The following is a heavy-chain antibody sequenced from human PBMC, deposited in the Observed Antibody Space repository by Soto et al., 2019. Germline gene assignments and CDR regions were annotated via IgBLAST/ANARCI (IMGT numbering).Heavy chain of an antibody. V-gene: IGHV4-4*02. Sequence: SETLSLTCAVSGGSISSSNWWSWVRQPPGKGLEWIGEIYHSGSTNYNPSLKSRVTISVDKSKNQFSLKLSSVTAADTAVYYCARTSGIAAAGFGYWGQGTLVTVSS. J-gene: IGHJ4*02. CDR3: ARTSGIAAAGFGY. CDR1: GGSISSSNW. CDR2: IYHSGST. D-gene: IGHD6-13*01.